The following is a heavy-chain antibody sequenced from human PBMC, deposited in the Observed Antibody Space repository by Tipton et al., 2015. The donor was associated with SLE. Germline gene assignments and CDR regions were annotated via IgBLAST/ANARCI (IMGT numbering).Heavy chain of an antibody. J-gene: IGHJ4*02. CDR2: IWYDGTNK. D-gene: IGHD5-18*01. CDR1: GFTFSSYG. CDR3: EKDPADGYPAKYFDY. Sequence: SLRLSCAASGFTFSSYGMHWVRQAPGKGLEWVALIWYDGTNKYYADSVKGRFTVSRDNSMNTLYLQMNSLRVEDMAVYYCEKDPADGYPAKYFDYWGQGTPATVSS. V-gene: IGHV3-33*06.